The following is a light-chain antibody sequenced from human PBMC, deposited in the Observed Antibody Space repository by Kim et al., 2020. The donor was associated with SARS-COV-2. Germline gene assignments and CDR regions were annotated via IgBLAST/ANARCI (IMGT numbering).Light chain of an antibody. Sequence: PGQTASITCEGDNLDHESVHWYQQKPGQAPVLVISYDSDRPSGIPERFSASNSGNTATLTIRWVEAGDEADYYCQVWDSSGGLHYVFGNGTKVTVL. CDR3: QVWDSSGGLHYV. CDR1: NLDHES. V-gene: IGLV3-21*04. CDR2: YDS. J-gene: IGLJ1*01.